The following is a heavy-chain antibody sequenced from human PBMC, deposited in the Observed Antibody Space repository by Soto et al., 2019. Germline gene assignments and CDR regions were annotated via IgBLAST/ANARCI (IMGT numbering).Heavy chain of an antibody. D-gene: IGHD6-6*01. CDR2: IKVDGSAK. J-gene: IGHJ5*02. CDR3: ARGHSTSPNWFDP. V-gene: IGHV3-7*03. CDR1: GFAFSNYW. Sequence: GGSLRLSCAASGFAFSNYWMSWVRQAPGKGLEWVANIKVDGSAKYYVDSVKGRFTISRDNAKNSLYLQMNSLRGEDTAVYYCARGHSTSPNWFDPWGQGTLVTVSS.